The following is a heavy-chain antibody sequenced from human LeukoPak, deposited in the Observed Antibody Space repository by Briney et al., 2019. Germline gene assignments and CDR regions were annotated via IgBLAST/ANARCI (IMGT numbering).Heavy chain of an antibody. J-gene: IGHJ3*02. CDR2: INWNGGST. D-gene: IGHD3-10*01. CDR1: GFTFNNYN. Sequence: GGSLRLSCAASGFTFNNYNMNWVRQTPGKGLEWVSGINWNGGSTGYADSVKGRFTISRDNAKNSLYLQMNSLRPEDTAVYYCAKEGDYYGSGSYRDGFDIWGQGTRATVSS. CDR3: AKEGDYYGSGSYRDGFDI. V-gene: IGHV3-20*04.